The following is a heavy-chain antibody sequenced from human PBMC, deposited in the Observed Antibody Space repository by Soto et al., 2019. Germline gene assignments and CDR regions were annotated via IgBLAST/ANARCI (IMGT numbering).Heavy chain of an antibody. V-gene: IGHV4-31*03. CDR1: GGSISSGGYY. CDR3: ARTPLGSGRHYYFDY. Sequence: QVQLQESGPGLVKPSQTLSLTCTVSGGSISSGGYYWGWIRQHPGKGLEWIGHIYFSGSTYYNPSLKSRLTISVDTSENQFSLKLSSVTAADTAVYYCARTPLGSGRHYYFDYWGQGTLVTVSS. J-gene: IGHJ4*02. D-gene: IGHD1-26*01. CDR2: IYFSGST.